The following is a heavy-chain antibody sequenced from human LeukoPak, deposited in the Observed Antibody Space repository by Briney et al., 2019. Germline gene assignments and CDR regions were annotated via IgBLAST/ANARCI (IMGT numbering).Heavy chain of an antibody. D-gene: IGHD2-15*01. J-gene: IGHJ4*02. CDR1: GYTFTSYA. Sequence: ASVKVSCKASGYTFTSYAMLWVRQAPGQRLEWMGWINAGNGNTKYSQKFQGRVTITRDTSASTAYMELSSLRSEDTAVYYCARDGVGYCSGGSCYERPFDYWGQGTLVTVSS. V-gene: IGHV1-3*01. CDR2: INAGNGNT. CDR3: ARDGVGYCSGGSCYERPFDY.